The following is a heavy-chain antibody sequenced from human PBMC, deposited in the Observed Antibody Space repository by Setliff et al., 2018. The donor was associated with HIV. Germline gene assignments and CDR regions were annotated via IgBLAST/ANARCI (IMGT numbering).Heavy chain of an antibody. J-gene: IGHJ3*02. D-gene: IGHD3-3*01. CDR2: IYHAGNT. CDR3: ARPLTPSYNFWGDAFSI. CDR1: GYSISSGYY. V-gene: IGHV4-38-2*02. Sequence: PSETLSLTCTVTGYSISSGYYWAWIRQPPGKGLEWIGHIYHAGNTYYNPSLKSRVSISVDTSKNQFSLKLTSVTAADTAVYYCARPLTPSYNFWGDAFSIWGQGTMVTVSS.